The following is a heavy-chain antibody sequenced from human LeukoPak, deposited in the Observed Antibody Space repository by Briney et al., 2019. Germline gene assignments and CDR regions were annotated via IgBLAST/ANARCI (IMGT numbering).Heavy chain of an antibody. Sequence: SETLALTCTVSGGSFSSYYWSWIRQPPGKGLEWIGYIYYSGSTNYNPSLKSRVTISVDTSKNQFSLKLSSVTAADTAVYYCASERVRDSSGWYYWGQGTLVTVSS. CDR1: GGSFSSYY. J-gene: IGHJ4*02. D-gene: IGHD6-19*01. V-gene: IGHV4-59*01. CDR3: ASERVRDSSGWYY. CDR2: IYYSGST.